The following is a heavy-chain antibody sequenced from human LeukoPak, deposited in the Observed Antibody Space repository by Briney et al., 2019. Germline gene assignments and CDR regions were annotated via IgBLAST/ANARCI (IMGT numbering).Heavy chain of an antibody. CDR1: GFTFSNYW. J-gene: IGHJ6*02. CDR3: ARIPGGYYYGMDV. Sequence: LPGGSLRLSCAASGFTFSNYWMHWVRQAPGKGLLWVSRINSDGSSTNYADSVKGRFTFSRDNAKNSLQMNSLRDEDTAVYYCARIPGGYYYGMDVWGQGTTLTVSS. D-gene: IGHD3-16*01. V-gene: IGHV3-74*01. CDR2: INSDGSST.